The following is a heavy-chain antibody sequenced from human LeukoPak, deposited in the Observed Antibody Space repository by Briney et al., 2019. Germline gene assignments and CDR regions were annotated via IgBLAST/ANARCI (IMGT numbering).Heavy chain of an antibody. D-gene: IGHD4-11*01. CDR1: GYTFTSYY. J-gene: IGHJ4*02. CDR2: INPSGGST. V-gene: IGHV1-46*01. Sequence: ASVKVSCKASGYTFTSYYMHWVRQAPGQGLEWMGIINPSGGSTSYAQKFQGRVTITADESTSTAYMELSSLRSEDTAVYYCARDTVTTSGPFDYWGQGTLVTVSS. CDR3: ARDTVTTSGPFDY.